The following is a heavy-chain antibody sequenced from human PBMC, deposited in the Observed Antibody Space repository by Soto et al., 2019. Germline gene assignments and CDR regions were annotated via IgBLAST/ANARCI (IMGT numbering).Heavy chain of an antibody. J-gene: IGHJ4*02. CDR3: ARDLGQQLFDY. V-gene: IGHV1-18*01. CDR2: ISAYNGNT. Sequence: QVQLVQSGAEVKKPGASVKVSCKASGYTFTSYGISWVRQAPGQGLEWMGWISAYNGNTKYAQKLQGRVTMTTDTSTSTASMELRCLRSDDTAVYYCARDLGQQLFDYWGQGTLVTVSS. D-gene: IGHD6-13*01. CDR1: GYTFTSYG.